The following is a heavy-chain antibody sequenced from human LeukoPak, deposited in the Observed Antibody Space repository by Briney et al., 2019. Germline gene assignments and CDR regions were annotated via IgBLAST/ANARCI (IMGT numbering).Heavy chain of an antibody. D-gene: IGHD3-22*01. J-gene: IGHJ4*02. CDR3: ASRKDSSGYSQYFDY. Sequence: SETLSLTCTVSGGSISSSSYYWGWIRQPPVKGLDWIGSIYYSGSTYYNPSLKSRVTISVDTSKNQFSLKLSSVTAADTAVYYCASRKDSSGYSQYFDYWGQGTLVTVSS. V-gene: IGHV4-39*01. CDR1: GGSISSSSYY. CDR2: IYYSGST.